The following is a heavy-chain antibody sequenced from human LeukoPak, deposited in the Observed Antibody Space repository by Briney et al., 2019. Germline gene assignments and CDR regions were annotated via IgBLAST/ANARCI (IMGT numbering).Heavy chain of an antibody. V-gene: IGHV3-30*03. D-gene: IGHD6-19*01. Sequence: GGSLRLSCATSQFNFNKFGMTWVRQAPGKGLEWVAVISYDGSNKYYADSVKGRFTISRDNSKNTLYLQMNSLRAEDTAVYYCARGTPSSSGWLYYGMDVWGQGTTVTVSS. CDR3: ARGTPSSSGWLYYGMDV. J-gene: IGHJ6*02. CDR1: QFNFNKFG. CDR2: ISYDGSNK.